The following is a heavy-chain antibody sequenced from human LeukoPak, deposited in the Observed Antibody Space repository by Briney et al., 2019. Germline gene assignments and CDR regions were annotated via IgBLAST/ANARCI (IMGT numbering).Heavy chain of an antibody. D-gene: IGHD1-26*01. CDR2: ISTSSST. CDR1: GCSISSYY. Sequence: SETLSLTCTVSGCSISSYYWSWIRQPPGKGLEWIGRISTSSSTNYNPSLKSRVTITVDTSKNQFLLMLSSVTDADAAVYYCARLVHSGSCYYFDYWGQGTLVTVSS. J-gene: IGHJ4*02. CDR3: ARLVHSGSCYYFDY. V-gene: IGHV4-4*07.